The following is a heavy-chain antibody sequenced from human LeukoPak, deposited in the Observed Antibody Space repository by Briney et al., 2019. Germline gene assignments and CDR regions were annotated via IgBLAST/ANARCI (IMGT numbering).Heavy chain of an antibody. V-gene: IGHV3-23*01. CDR1: GFTFSSYA. Sequence: PGGSLRLSCTASGFTFSSYAMSWVRQAPGKGLEWVSAISGSGGSTYYADSVKGRFTISRDNSKNTLYLQMNSLRAEDTAVYYCAKSHYGSGSYWDYWGQGTLVTVSS. CDR3: AKSHYGSGSYWDY. D-gene: IGHD3-10*01. J-gene: IGHJ4*02. CDR2: ISGSGGST.